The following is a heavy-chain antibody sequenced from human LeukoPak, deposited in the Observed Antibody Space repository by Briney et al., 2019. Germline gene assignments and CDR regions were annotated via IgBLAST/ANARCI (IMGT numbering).Heavy chain of an antibody. J-gene: IGHJ4*02. CDR1: GVSISSYY. V-gene: IGHV4-59*01. CDR3: AKVTMVRGAPDY. Sequence: PSETLSLTCTVSGVSISSYYWSWFRQPPGKGLEWIGYVYYSGSTKYNPSLKSRVTISVDTSQNQFSLKLSSVTAADTALYFCAKVTMVRGAPDYWGQGTLVTVSS. CDR2: VYYSGST. D-gene: IGHD3-10*01.